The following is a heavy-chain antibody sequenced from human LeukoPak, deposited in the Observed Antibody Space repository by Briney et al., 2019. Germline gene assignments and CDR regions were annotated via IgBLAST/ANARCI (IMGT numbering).Heavy chain of an antibody. D-gene: IGHD3-10*01. Sequence: PETLSLTCAVYGGSFSGYYWSWIRQPPGKGLEWIGEINHSGSTNYNPSLKSRVTISVDTSKNQFSLKLSSVTAADTAVYYCARGRVRARMVRGVSFDYWGQGTLVTVSS. CDR2: INHSGST. V-gene: IGHV4-34*01. J-gene: IGHJ4*02. CDR1: GGSFSGYY. CDR3: ARGRVRARMVRGVSFDY.